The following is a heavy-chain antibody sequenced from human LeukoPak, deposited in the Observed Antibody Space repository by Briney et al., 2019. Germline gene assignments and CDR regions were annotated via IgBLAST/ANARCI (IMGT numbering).Heavy chain of an antibody. J-gene: IGHJ4*02. D-gene: IGHD6-13*01. CDR1: GGSISSSSYY. V-gene: IGHV4-39*07. CDR2: IYYSGST. CDR3: ARGQQLAYFDY. Sequence: PSETLSLTCTVSGGSISSSSYYWGWIRQPPGKGLERIGSIYYSGSTYYNPSLKSRVTISVDTSKNQFSLKLSSVTAADTAVYYCARGQQLAYFDYWGQGTLVTVSS.